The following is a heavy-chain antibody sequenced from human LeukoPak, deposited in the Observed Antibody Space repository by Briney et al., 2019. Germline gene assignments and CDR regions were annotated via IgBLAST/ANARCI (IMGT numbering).Heavy chain of an antibody. V-gene: IGHV4-39*01. D-gene: IGHD3-10*02. J-gene: IGHJ5*02. CDR2: IYYSGRT. CDR3: ARHCCSGIYHSPFGT. CDR1: GGSISSSTYY. Sequence: SETLSLTCTVCGGSISSSTYYWVWIRQPPGKGLEWIGSIYYSGRTYYNPSLNSRITISVDTSKNQFSQTLNSVSTADTALYLCARHCCSGIYHSPFGTWGQGTVVTVSS.